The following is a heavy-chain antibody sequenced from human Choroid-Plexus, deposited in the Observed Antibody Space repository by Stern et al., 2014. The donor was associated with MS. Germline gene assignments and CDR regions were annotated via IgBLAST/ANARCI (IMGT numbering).Heavy chain of an antibody. J-gene: IGHJ5*02. D-gene: IGHD1-14*01. CDR3: XXXXXXVXPPLDP. V-gene: IGHV4-30-2*05. CDR1: GYSITSAAFS. Sequence: QESGSGLVKPSQTLSXXCSVSGYSITSAAFSWTWIRQAPGKGLEWIGYMYYGGSPLYTPSLRSRVNISVDTSKNQFSLRXXXXTAAXXXXXXXXXXXXXVXPPLDPWGQGTLVT. CDR2: MYYGGSP.